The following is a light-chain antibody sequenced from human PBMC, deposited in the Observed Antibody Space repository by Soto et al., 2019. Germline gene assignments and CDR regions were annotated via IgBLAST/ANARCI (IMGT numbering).Light chain of an antibody. V-gene: IGKV3-20*01. CDR1: QSVSSSY. J-gene: IGKJ1*01. CDR3: QQYGRT. Sequence: EIVLTQSPGTLSLSPGEIATLYCRASQSVSSSYLAWYQQKPGQAPRLLIYGASSRATGIPDRFSGSGSGTDFTLTISRLEPEDFAVYYCQQYGRTFGQGTKVDIK. CDR2: GAS.